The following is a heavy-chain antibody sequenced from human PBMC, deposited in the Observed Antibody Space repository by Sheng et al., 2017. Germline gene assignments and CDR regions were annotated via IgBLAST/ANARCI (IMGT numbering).Heavy chain of an antibody. CDR3: ARDRSFCSSFTCSARGGDY. CDR1: GFIFSSYG. D-gene: IGHD2-2*01. Sequence: QVQVVESGGGVVQPGGSLRLSCAASGFIFSSYGMHWVRQAPGKGLEWVAFMRYDGSNRYYAESVKGRFTISRDNSKNTLYLQMNFLRPEDTAVYYCARDRSFCSSFTCSARGGDYWGQGTLVTVPS. J-gene: IGHJ4*02. V-gene: IGHV3-30*02. CDR2: MRYDGSNR.